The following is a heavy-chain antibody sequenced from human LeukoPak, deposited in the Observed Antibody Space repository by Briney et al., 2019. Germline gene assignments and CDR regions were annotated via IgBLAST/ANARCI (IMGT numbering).Heavy chain of an antibody. J-gene: IGHJ6*02. CDR1: GFTFSSYE. D-gene: IGHD4-11*01. V-gene: IGHV3-48*03. CDR3: ARENRVTTLYYYYGMDV. CDR2: ISSGSTI. Sequence: PGGSLRLSCAASGFTFSSYEMNWVRQAPGKGLEWVSYISSGSTIYYADSVKGRFTISRDNAKNSLYLQMNSLRAEDTAVYYCARENRVTTLYYYYGMDVWGQGTTVTVSS.